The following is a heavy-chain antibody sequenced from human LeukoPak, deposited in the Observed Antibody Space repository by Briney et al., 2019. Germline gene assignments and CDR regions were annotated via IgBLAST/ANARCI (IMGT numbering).Heavy chain of an antibody. Sequence: PGGSLRLSCAASGFTFSSYAFYWVRQAPGKGLEWVAVISSDGTNYYHTDSVKGRFTISRDNFKNTLYLQMNSLRREDTAVYYCARDKTFDGDYGSDYWGQGTLVTVSS. V-gene: IGHV3-30-3*01. J-gene: IGHJ4*02. CDR2: ISSDGTNY. CDR3: ARDKTFDGDYGSDY. D-gene: IGHD4-17*01. CDR1: GFTFSSYA.